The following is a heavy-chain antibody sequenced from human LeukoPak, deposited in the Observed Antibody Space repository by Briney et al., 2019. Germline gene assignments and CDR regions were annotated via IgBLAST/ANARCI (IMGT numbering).Heavy chain of an antibody. J-gene: IGHJ4*02. CDR3: ATARLGSLGTVDY. CDR1: GYTFTGYY. V-gene: IGHV1-2*06. Sequence: ASVKVSCKASGYTFTGYYMHWVRQAPGQGLEWMGRINPNSGGTNYAQKFQGRVTMTEDTSTDTAYMELSSLRSEDTAVYYCATARLGSLGTVDYWGQGTLVTVSS. CDR2: INPNSGGT. D-gene: IGHD1-26*01.